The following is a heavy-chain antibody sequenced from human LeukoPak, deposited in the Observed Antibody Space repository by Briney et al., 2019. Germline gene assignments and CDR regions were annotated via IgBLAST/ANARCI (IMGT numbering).Heavy chain of an antibody. CDR1: GFTVSSNY. D-gene: IGHD3-10*01. V-gene: IGHV3-23*01. CDR3: AKVASFMVRGVINFYYYYYMDV. J-gene: IGHJ6*03. CDR2: ISGSGGST. Sequence: GGSLRLSCAASGFTVSSNYMSWVRQAPGKGLEWVSAISGSGGSTYYADSVKGRFTISRDNSKNTLYLQMNSLRAEDTAVYYCAKVASFMVRGVINFYYYYYMDVWGKGTTVTVSS.